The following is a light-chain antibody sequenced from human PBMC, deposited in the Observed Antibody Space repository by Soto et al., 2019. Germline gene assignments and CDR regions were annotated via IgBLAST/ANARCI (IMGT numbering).Light chain of an antibody. Sequence: DIQMTQSPSSLSASVGDRVTITCRASQSISRYLNWYQQKPGKAPKLLIYTASSLQSGVPPRFSGSGSGTDFTLTISSLQPEDFATYYCQQSYSMTTFGGGTKVEIK. CDR1: QSISRY. V-gene: IGKV1-39*01. CDR3: QQSYSMTT. CDR2: TAS. J-gene: IGKJ4*01.